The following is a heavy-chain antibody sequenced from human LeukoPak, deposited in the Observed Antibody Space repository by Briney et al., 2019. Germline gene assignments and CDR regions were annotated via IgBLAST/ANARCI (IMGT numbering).Heavy chain of an antibody. Sequence: GGSLRLSCAASGFTFSSYGMHWVRQAPGKGLEWVAVIWYDGSNKYYADSVKGRFTISRDNSKNTLYLQMNSLRAEDTAVYYCAREVIAASAGNFDYWGQGTLVTVSS. J-gene: IGHJ4*02. CDR2: IWYDGSNK. V-gene: IGHV3-33*01. CDR3: AREVIAASAGNFDY. CDR1: GFTFSSYG. D-gene: IGHD6-13*01.